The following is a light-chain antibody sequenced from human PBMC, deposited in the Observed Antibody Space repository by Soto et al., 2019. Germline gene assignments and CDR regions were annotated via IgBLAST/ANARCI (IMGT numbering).Light chain of an antibody. CDR2: AAS. J-gene: IGKJ5*01. CDR1: QGISNS. V-gene: IGKV1-9*01. CDR3: QQVNSYPIT. Sequence: DIHLTQSPSFLSASVGDRVIITCRASQGISNSLAWYQQKPGKAPKLLIYAASTLQSGVPSRFSGSGSGTELTLTISSLQPEDVATYYCQQVNSYPITFGHGTRLEMK.